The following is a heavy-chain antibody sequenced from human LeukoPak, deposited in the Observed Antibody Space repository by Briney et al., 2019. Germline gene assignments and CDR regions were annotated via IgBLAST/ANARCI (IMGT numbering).Heavy chain of an antibody. J-gene: IGHJ4*02. Sequence: SETLSLTCTVSGGSISNYYWNWIRQPPGKGLEWIGYIYYTGSTNYNPSLRSRVTISIDTSKNQFSLKLSSVTAADTAVYYCARQVPAAYDYWGQGTLVTVSS. CDR2: IYYTGST. CDR3: ARQVPAAYDY. D-gene: IGHD2-2*01. V-gene: IGHV4-59*08. CDR1: GGSISNYY.